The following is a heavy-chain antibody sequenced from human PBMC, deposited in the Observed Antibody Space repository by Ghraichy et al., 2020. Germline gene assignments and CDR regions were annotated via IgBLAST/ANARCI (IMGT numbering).Heavy chain of an antibody. Sequence: SETLSLTCTVSGGSISSSSYYWGWIRQPPGKGLEWIGSIYYSGSTYYNPSLKSRVTISVDTSKNQFSLKLSSVTAADTAVYYCARSLWIARGIYGDSDYFDYWGQGTLVTVSS. CDR2: IYYSGST. CDR3: ARSLWIARGIYGDSDYFDY. CDR1: GGSISSSSYY. J-gene: IGHJ4*02. D-gene: IGHD4-17*01. V-gene: IGHV4-39*07.